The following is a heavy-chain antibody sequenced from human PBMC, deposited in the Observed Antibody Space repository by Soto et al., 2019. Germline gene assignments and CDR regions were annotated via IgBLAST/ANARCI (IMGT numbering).Heavy chain of an antibody. D-gene: IGHD3-3*01. CDR2: IWYDGSNK. J-gene: IGHJ6*02. CDR3: ARSGYDFWFFYYYGMDV. V-gene: IGHV3-33*01. Sequence: PGWSLRLSCAASGFTFSSYGMHWVRQAPGKGLEWVAVIWYDGSNKYYADSVKGRFTISRDNSKNTLYLQMNSLRAEDTAVYYCARSGYDFWFFYYYGMDVWGQGTTVTVSS. CDR1: GFTFSSYG.